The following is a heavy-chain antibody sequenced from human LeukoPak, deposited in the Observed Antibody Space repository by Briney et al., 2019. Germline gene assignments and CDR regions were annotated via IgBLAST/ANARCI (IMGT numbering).Heavy chain of an antibody. V-gene: IGHV4-59*01. CDR1: GGSISSYY. CDR2: IYYSGST. CDR3: ARVNDFWSGYYQA. J-gene: IGHJ4*02. D-gene: IGHD3-3*01. Sequence: KPSETLSLTCTVSGGSISSYYWSWIRQPPGKGLEWIGYIYYSGSTNYNPSLKSRVTISVDTSKNQFSLKLSSVTAADTAVYYCARVNDFWSGYYQAWGQGTLVTVSS.